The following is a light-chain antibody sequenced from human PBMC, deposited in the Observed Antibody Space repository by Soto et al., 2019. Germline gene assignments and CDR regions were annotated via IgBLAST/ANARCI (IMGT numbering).Light chain of an antibody. J-gene: IGLJ3*02. CDR3: ATWDDRLTAWV. Sequence: QSVLTQSPSVSGAPRQSVNISCSGNNSNIGSNAVHWYQQLPGKAPKLLMYYNDMLPSVVSDRFSGSKSGTSASLAISGLQFEDEGDYYCATWDDRLTAWVFGGGTKLTVL. CDR1: NSNIGSNA. CDR2: YND. V-gene: IGLV1-36*01.